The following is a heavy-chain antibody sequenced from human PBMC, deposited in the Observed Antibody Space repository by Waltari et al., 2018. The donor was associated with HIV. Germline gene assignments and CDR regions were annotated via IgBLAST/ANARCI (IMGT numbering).Heavy chain of an antibody. J-gene: IGHJ3*02. V-gene: IGHV3-66*02. D-gene: IGHD3-22*01. CDR1: GVAVSGTW. CDR3: ATSLTQGGYDI. Sequence: EVQLVESGGGLVQPGGSLRLSCVASGVAVSGTWMIWVRQAPGKGLEWVSLVTNGDRAYYADSVKGRFTISRDNSRSTLDLRMNSLSVEDTAVYYCATSLTQGGYDIWGQGTMVTVSS. CDR2: VTNGDRA.